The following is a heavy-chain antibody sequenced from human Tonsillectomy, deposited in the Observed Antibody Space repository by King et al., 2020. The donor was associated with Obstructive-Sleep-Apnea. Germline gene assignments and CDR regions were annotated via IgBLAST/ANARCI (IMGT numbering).Heavy chain of an antibody. V-gene: IGHV4-34*01. D-gene: IGHD6-19*01. CDR2: INHSGSN. CDR1: GGSFSGYY. J-gene: IGHJ4*02. Sequence: VQLQQWGAGLLKPSETLSLTCAVYGGSFSGYYWSWIRQPPGKGLEWIGEINHSGSNNYNPALKSRVTISVDTSKNQFSLKLSSVTAADTAVYYCARGPSYSSGLDYWGQGTLVTVSS. CDR3: ARGPSYSSGLDY.